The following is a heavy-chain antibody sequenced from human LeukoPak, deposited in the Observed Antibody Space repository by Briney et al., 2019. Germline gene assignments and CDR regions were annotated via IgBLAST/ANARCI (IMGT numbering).Heavy chain of an antibody. J-gene: IGHJ4*02. CDR3: ACSYSGNYYVFDY. Sequence: SETLSLTCIVSRGSISSYYWSWIRPPAGKGREWIGRIYTSGSTNYKPSLKSRVTMSVDTSKNQFSLKLSSVTATDTAVYYCACSYSGNYYVFDYWGQGTLVSVSS. CDR2: IYTSGST. D-gene: IGHD1-26*01. CDR1: RGSISSYY. V-gene: IGHV4-4*07.